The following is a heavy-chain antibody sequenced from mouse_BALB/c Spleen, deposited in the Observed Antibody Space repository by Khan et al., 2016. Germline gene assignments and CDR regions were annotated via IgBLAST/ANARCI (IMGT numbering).Heavy chain of an antibody. V-gene: IGHV1-87*01. CDR3: ADDLIVY. CDR1: GYTSANFW. CDR2: IYPGDGDT. J-gene: IGHJ3*01. Sequence: QVQLLQSGAELARPGASVRLSCKASGYTSANFWMHWVKPRPGQGLEWIGSIYPGDGDTRYSQKFKDKATLTADKSSSSAYMHIRSVASEYSAVYYCADDLIVYWGQGTLVTVSA.